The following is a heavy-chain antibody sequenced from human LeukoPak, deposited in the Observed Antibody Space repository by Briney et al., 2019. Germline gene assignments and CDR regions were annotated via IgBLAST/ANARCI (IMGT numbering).Heavy chain of an antibody. CDR1: GYTFTSYG. Sequence: PEASVKVSCKASGYTFTSYGISWVRQAPGQGLEWMGWISAYNGNTNYAQKLQGRVTMTTDTSTSTAYMELRSLRSDDTAVYYCARDYSIAARSGCFDPWGQGTLVTVSS. J-gene: IGHJ5*02. CDR2: ISAYNGNT. CDR3: ARDYSIAARSGCFDP. D-gene: IGHD6-6*01. V-gene: IGHV1-18*01.